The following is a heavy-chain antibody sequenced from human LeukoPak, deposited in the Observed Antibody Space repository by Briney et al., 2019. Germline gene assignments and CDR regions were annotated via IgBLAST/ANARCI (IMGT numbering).Heavy chain of an antibody. CDR1: GFNFRDYE. CDR3: ATSSWDI. CDR2: IHTGGTTI. J-gene: IGHJ4*02. D-gene: IGHD2-15*01. Sequence: GGSLRLSCAASGFNFRDYEMNWVRQAPGKGLEWISYIHTGGTTIQYTDSVKGRFTISRDNAKNSLYLQINSLRAEDTAVYYCATSSWDIWGQGTLVTVSS. V-gene: IGHV3-48*03.